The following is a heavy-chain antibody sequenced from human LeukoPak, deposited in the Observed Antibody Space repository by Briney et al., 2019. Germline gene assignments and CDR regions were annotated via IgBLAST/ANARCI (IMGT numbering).Heavy chain of an antibody. V-gene: IGHV3-30-3*01. CDR2: ISYDGSNK. CDR1: GFTFSSYA. Sequence: GRSLRLSCAASGFTFSSYAMHWVRQAPGKGLEWVAVISYDGSNKYYADSVKGRFTISRDNSKNTLYLQMNSLRAEDTAVYYCARLGLLWFGELHNWFDPWGQGTLVTVSS. J-gene: IGHJ5*02. D-gene: IGHD3-10*01. CDR3: ARLGLLWFGELHNWFDP.